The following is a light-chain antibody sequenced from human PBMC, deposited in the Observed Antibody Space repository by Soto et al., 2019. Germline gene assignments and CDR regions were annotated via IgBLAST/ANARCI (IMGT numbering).Light chain of an antibody. CDR2: DVT. Sequence: QSALTQPRSVSGSPGQSVTISCTGTSSDVGGYNYVSWYQQHPGKAPKLMIYDVTQRPSGVPDRFSGSKSGNTASLTISGLQAEDEADYYCCSYAGSYSFVFGGGTKLTDL. V-gene: IGLV2-11*01. CDR1: SSDVGGYNY. CDR3: CSYAGSYSFV. J-gene: IGLJ2*01.